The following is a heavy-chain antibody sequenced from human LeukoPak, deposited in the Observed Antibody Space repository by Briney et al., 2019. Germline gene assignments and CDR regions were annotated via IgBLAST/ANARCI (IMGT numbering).Heavy chain of an antibody. Sequence: PGGSLRLSCAASGFTFSSYSMNWVRQAPGKGLEWVSSISSSSSYIYYADSVKGRFTISRDNAKNSLYLQMNSLRAEDTAVYYCARRRTVAGTGNWFDPWGQGTLVTVSS. CDR3: ARRRTVAGTGNWFDP. D-gene: IGHD6-19*01. CDR1: GFTFSSYS. V-gene: IGHV3-21*01. J-gene: IGHJ5*02. CDR2: ISSSSSYI.